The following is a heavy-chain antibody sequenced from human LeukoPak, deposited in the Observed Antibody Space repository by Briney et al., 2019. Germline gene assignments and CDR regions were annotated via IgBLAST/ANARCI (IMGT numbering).Heavy chain of an antibody. D-gene: IGHD1-7*01. CDR2: ISGSGGST. Sequence: GGSLRLSCAASGFTFSSYAMSWVRQAPGKGLEWVSGISGSGGSTYYGDSVKGRFTMSRDNAKNTLYLQMNSLRAEDTAVYYCARDHSNWNYAPDFWGQGTLVIVSS. CDR1: GFTFSSYA. J-gene: IGHJ4*02. CDR3: ARDHSNWNYAPDF. V-gene: IGHV3-23*01.